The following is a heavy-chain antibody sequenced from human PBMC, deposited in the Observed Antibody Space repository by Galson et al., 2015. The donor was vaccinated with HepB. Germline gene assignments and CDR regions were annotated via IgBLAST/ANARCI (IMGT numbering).Heavy chain of an antibody. J-gene: IGHJ4*02. CDR2: IIPILGIA. Sequence: SVKVSCKASGGTFSSYAISWARQAPGQGLEWMGGIIPILGIANYAQKFKGRVTITADKSTSTAYMELSSLRSEDTAVYYCARDRGYFEDCSSTSCLEHPPLPFDYWGQGTLVTVSS. CDR1: GGTFSSYA. V-gene: IGHV1-69*10. D-gene: IGHD2-2*01. CDR3: ARDRGYFEDCSSTSCLEHPPLPFDY.